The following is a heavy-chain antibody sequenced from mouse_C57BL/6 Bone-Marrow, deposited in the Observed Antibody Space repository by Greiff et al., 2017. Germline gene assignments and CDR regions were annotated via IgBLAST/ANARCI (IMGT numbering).Heavy chain of an antibody. CDR1: GYTFTSYW. Sequence: QVQLQQPGAELVKPRASVKMSCKASGYTFTSYWITWVKQRPGQGLEWIGDIYPGSGSPNYNEKFKSKATLTVDTSSSTAYMQLISLTSEDSAVYYCARGNGYYPYAMDYWGQGTSVTVSS. D-gene: IGHD2-3*01. CDR2: IYPGSGSP. V-gene: IGHV1-55*01. CDR3: ARGNGYYPYAMDY. J-gene: IGHJ4*01.